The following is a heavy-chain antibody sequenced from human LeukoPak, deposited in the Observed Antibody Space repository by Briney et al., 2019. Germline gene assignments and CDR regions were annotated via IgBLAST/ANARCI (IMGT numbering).Heavy chain of an antibody. Sequence: SETLSLTCAVYGGSFSGYYWSWIRQPPGKGLEWIGEINHSGSTNYNPSLKSRVTISVDTSKNQFSLKPSSVTAADTAVYYCARPCVGGAFDIWGQGTMVTVSS. CDR1: GGSFSGYY. J-gene: IGHJ3*02. V-gene: IGHV4-34*01. CDR3: ARPCVGGAFDI. CDR2: INHSGST.